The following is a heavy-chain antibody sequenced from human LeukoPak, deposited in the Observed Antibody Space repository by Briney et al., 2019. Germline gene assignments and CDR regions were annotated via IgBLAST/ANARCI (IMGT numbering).Heavy chain of an antibody. CDR1: GGSISSSSYY. D-gene: IGHD3-22*01. V-gene: IGHV4-39*07. CDR3: AEGTYYYDSSGYYFDY. J-gene: IGHJ4*02. CDR2: IYYGGST. Sequence: SETLSLTCTVSGGSISSSSYYWGWVRQPPGKGLEWIGCIYYGGSTYYNPSLKSRVTISVDTSKNQFSLKLSSVTAADTAVYYCAEGTYYYDSSGYYFDYWGQGTLVTVSS.